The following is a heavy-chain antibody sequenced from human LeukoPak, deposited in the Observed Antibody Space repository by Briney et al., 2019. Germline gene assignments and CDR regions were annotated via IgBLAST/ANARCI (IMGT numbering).Heavy chain of an antibody. J-gene: IGHJ6*02. CDR1: GGSFSGYY. Sequence: PSETLSLTCAVYGGSFSGYYWSWIRQPPGKGLEWIGEINHSGSTNYNPSLKSRVTISVDKSKNQFSLKLNSVTAADTAIYYCARDLSYYFGSGTSALDVWGQGTAVTVS. CDR2: INHSGST. CDR3: ARDLSYYFGSGTSALDV. D-gene: IGHD3-10*01. V-gene: IGHV4-34*01.